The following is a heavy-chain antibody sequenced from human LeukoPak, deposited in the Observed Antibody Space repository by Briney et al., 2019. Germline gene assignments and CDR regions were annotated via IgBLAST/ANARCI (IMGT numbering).Heavy chain of an antibody. CDR3: ARLKVGAPYYFDY. CDR2: IIPIFGTA. Sequence: SVKVSCKASGGTLSSYAISWVRQAPGQGLEWMGGIIPIFGTANYAQKFQGRVTITADESTSTAYMELSSLRSEDTAVYYCARLKVGAPYYFDYWGQGTVDSLSS. V-gene: IGHV1-69*13. D-gene: IGHD1-26*01. J-gene: IGHJ4*02. CDR1: GGTLSSYA.